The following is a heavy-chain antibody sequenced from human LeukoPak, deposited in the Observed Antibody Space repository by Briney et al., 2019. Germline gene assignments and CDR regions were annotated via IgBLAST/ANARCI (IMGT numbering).Heavy chain of an antibody. Sequence: GVSLRLFYAASGLTYSSYEVNWARQAREKGLEWVSYISSSGSTIYYADSVKGRFTISRDNDKNSLYLQMNSLRAEDTAVYYCEELGITMIGGVWGKGTTV. D-gene: IGHD3-10*02. CDR2: ISSSGSTI. CDR1: GLTYSSYE. J-gene: IGHJ6*03. V-gene: IGHV3-48*03. CDR3: EELGITMIGGV.